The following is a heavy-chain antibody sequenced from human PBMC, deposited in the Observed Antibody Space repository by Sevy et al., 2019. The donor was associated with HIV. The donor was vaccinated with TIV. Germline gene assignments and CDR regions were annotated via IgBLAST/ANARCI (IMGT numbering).Heavy chain of an antibody. CDR2: IRSKANSYAT. J-gene: IGHJ4*02. CDR1: GFTFSGSA. CDR3: TRRSGSYYRFDY. D-gene: IGHD1-26*01. V-gene: IGHV3-73*01. Sequence: GGCLRLSCAASGFTFSGSAMHWVRQASGKGLEWVGRIRSKANSYATAYAASVKGRFTISRDDSKNTAYLQMNSLKTEDTAVYYCTRRSGSYYRFDYWGQGTLVTVSS.